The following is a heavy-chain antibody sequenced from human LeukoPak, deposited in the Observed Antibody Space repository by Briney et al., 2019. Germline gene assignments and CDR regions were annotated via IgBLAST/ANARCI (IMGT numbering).Heavy chain of an antibody. Sequence: ASVKVSCKASGYTFTSYEINWVRQATGQGLEWMGWMNPNSGNTGYAQKFQGRVTMTRNTSISTAYMELSSLRSEGTAVYYCAGTRTTLDAFGIWGQGTMVTVSS. J-gene: IGHJ3*02. V-gene: IGHV1-8*01. D-gene: IGHD1-1*01. CDR3: AGTRTTLDAFGI. CDR1: GYTFTSYE. CDR2: MNPNSGNT.